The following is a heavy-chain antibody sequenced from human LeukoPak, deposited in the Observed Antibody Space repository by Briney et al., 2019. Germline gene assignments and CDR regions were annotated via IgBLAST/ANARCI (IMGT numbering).Heavy chain of an antibody. D-gene: IGHD2/OR15-2a*01. V-gene: IGHV3-74*01. CDR3: ARSNYDSTTFYYHLDL. Sequence: GGSLRLACAASGFTFSSYWMHWVRQAPGKGPVWVSRVDVHGQGTAYADSVKGRFTISRDNAKNTLSLQMNSLSAEDTAVYYCARSNYDSTTFYYHLDLWGQGTLVTVSS. J-gene: IGHJ5*02. CDR1: GFTFSSYW. CDR2: VDVHGQGT.